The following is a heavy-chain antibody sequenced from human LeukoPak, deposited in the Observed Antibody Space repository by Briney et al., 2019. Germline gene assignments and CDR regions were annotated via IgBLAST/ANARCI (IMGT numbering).Heavy chain of an antibody. CDR1: GFTFSSFY. D-gene: IGHD2-2*01. Sequence: GGSLRLSCAASGFTFSSFYMSWVRQAPGKGLEWVANIKQDGSEKYYVDSVKGRFTISRDNAENSLSLQMNSLRAEDTAVYYCATLGYCSSVSCSRAWFDYWGQGTLVTVFS. V-gene: IGHV3-7*01. CDR3: ATLGYCSSVSCSRAWFDY. CDR2: IKQDGSEK. J-gene: IGHJ5*01.